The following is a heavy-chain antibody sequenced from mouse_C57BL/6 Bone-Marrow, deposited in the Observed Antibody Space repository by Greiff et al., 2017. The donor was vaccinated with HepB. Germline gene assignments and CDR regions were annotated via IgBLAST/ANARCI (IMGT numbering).Heavy chain of an antibody. J-gene: IGHJ1*03. CDR3: ARVALYDYDGYFDV. CDR1: GYSITSGYD. Sequence: EVKLVESGPGMVKPSQSLSLTCTVTGYSITSGYDWHWIRHFPGNKLEWMGYISYSGSTNYNPSLKSRISITHDTSKNHFFLKLNSVTTEDTATYYCARVALYDYDGYFDVWGTGTTVTVSS. D-gene: IGHD2-4*01. V-gene: IGHV3-1*01. CDR2: ISYSGST.